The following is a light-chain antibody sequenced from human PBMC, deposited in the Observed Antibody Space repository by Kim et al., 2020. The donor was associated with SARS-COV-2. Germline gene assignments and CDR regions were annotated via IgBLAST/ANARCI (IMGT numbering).Light chain of an antibody. Sequence: SASVVDRVTITCRASQDINMFLAWYQQKPGKVPKRLIYHASTLQSGVPSRFSGSGSGTEFSLTISSLQPEDFATYYCLQHKSYPYSFGQGTQLEI. CDR3: LQHKSYPYS. J-gene: IGKJ2*03. CDR1: QDINMF. V-gene: IGKV1-17*03. CDR2: HAS.